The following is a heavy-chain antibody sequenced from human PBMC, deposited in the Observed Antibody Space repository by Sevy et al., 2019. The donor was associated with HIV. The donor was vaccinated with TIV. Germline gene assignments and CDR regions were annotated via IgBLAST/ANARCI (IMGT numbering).Heavy chain of an antibody. CDR1: GFTVSSNY. D-gene: IGHD6-13*01. CDR2: IYSGGST. CDR3: ARTGAAAGYYHGFWFDP. Sequence: GGSLRLSCAASGFTVSSNYMSWVRQAPGKGLEWVSVIYSGGSTYYADSVKGRFTISRDNSKNTLYLQMNSLRAEDTAVYYCARTGAAAGYYHGFWFDPWGQGTLVTVSS. V-gene: IGHV3-66*02. J-gene: IGHJ5*02.